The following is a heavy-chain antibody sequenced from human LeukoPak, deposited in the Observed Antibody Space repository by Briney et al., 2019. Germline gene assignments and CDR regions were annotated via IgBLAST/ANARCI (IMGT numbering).Heavy chain of an antibody. D-gene: IGHD5-24*01. CDR2: IHYSGSS. J-gene: IGHJ4*02. Sequence: PSETLSLTCTVSGGSINRDYWSWIRRPPGKALEWIGNIHYSGSSNYNPSLKSRVTISVDTSKNQFSLKLSFVTAADTAVYYCARLRRDAFSTFDYWGQGTLVTVSS. CDR3: ARLRRDAFSTFDY. V-gene: IGHV4-59*12. CDR1: GGSINRDY.